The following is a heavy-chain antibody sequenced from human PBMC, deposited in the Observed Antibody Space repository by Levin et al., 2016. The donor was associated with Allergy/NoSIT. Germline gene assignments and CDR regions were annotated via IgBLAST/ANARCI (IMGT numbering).Heavy chain of an antibody. CDR3: AYYDFWSGYYYFYY. J-gene: IGHJ4*02. CDR1: GGSISSYY. CDR2: IYYSGST. D-gene: IGHD3-3*01. Sequence: GSLRLSCTVSGGSISSYYWSWIRQPPGKGLEWIGYIYYSGSTNYNPSLKSRVTISVDTSKNQFSLKLSSVTAADTAVYYCAYYDFWSGYYYFYYWGQGNPGHRLL. V-gene: IGHV4-59*01.